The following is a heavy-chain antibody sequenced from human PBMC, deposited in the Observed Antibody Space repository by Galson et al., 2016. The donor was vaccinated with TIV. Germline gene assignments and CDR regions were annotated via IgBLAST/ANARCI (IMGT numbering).Heavy chain of an antibody. CDR2: IYWDDQK. J-gene: IGHJ4*02. CDR1: GFSLASTTVG. CDR3: VHGSGWLLDY. V-gene: IGHV2-5*02. Sequence: PALVKPTQTLTLTCSFSGFSLASTTVGVGWVRQPPGEALDWLGLIYWDDQKWYRPSLQNRMTITKDTSKNHVVLTLTNLEPADTGTYYCVHGSGWLLDYWGQGILVTVSS. D-gene: IGHD6-19*01.